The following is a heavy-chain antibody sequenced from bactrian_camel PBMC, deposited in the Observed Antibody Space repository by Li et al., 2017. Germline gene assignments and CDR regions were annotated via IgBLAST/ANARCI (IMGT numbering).Heavy chain of an antibody. CDR3: AKSFIGAWEYGD. V-gene: IGHV3-3*01. CDR1: PTTDGIDA. D-gene: IGHD1*01. Sequence: HVQLVESGGGSVQAGQPLRLTCAASPTTDGIDAMAWFRHAPGKEREGVAVIWVNTGATFYADSVKGRFTISRDNAMNTLYLQLNSLKTEDTATYYCAKSFIGAWEYGDWGQGTQVTVS. CDR2: IWVNTGAT. J-gene: IGHJ4*01.